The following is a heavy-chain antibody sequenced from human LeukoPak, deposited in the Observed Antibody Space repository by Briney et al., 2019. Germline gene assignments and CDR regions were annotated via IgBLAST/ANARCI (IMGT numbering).Heavy chain of an antibody. CDR2: ISSSGSTI. D-gene: IGHD2-15*01. CDR1: GFTFSDYY. J-gene: IGHJ4*02. V-gene: IGHV3-11*01. CDR3: ARDQSKITPMTWDY. Sequence: SGGSLRLSCAASGFTFSDYYMSWIRQAPGKGLEWVSYISSSGSTIYYADSVKGRFTISRDNAKNSLYLQMNSLRAEDTAVYYCARDQSKITPMTWDYWGQGTLVTVPS.